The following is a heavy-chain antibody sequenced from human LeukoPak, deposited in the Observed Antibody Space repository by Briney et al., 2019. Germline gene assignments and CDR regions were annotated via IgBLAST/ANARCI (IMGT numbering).Heavy chain of an antibody. D-gene: IGHD3-10*01. Sequence: EASETLSLTCTVSGGSISSGSYYWSWIRQPAGKGLEWIGRIYTSGSTNYNPSLKSRVTISVDTSKNQFSLKLSSVTAADTAVYYCARAGRANYYYYMDVWGKGTTVTVSS. CDR1: GGSISSGSYY. J-gene: IGHJ6*03. CDR2: IYTSGST. V-gene: IGHV4-61*02. CDR3: ARAGRANYYYYMDV.